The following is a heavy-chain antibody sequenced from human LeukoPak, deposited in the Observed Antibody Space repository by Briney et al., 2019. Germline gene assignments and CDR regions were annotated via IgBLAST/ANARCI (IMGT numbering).Heavy chain of an antibody. D-gene: IGHD6-19*01. Sequence: GGSLRLSCAASGFTFSSYAMHWVRQAPGKGLEWVAVISYDGSNKYYADSVKGRFTISRDNYKNTLYLQMNSLRAEDTAVYYCARDLIAVAVKRYYFDYWGQGTLVTVSS. CDR1: GFTFSSYA. V-gene: IGHV3-30-3*01. CDR3: ARDLIAVAVKRYYFDY. J-gene: IGHJ4*02. CDR2: ISYDGSNK.